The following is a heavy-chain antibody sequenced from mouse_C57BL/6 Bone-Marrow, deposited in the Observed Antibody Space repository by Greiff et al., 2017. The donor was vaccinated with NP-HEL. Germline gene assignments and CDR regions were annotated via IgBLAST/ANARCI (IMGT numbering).Heavy chain of an antibody. CDR2: IRSKSNNYAT. CDR3: VRQRYYDYDWFAY. J-gene: IGHJ3*01. CDR1: GFSFNTYA. V-gene: IGHV10-1*01. Sequence: EVKLMESGGGLVQPKGSLKLSCAASGFSFNTYAMNWVRQAPGKGLEWVARIRSKSNNYATYYADSVKDRFTISRDDSESMLYLQMNNLKTEDTAMYYCVRQRYYDYDWFAYWGQGTLVTVSA. D-gene: IGHD2-4*01.